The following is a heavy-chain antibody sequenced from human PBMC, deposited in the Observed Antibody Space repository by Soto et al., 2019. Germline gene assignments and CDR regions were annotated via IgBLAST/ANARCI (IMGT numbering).Heavy chain of an antibody. D-gene: IGHD4-17*01. J-gene: IGHJ5*02. CDR3: ARDRATVTTLWFDP. CDR1: GGSISSYY. CDR2: IYTSGST. V-gene: IGHV4-4*07. Sequence: SETLSLTCTVSGGSISSYYWSWIRQPAGKGLEWIGRIYTSGSTNYNPSLKSRVTMSVDTSKNQFSLKLSSVTAADTAVYYCARDRATVTTLWFDPWGQGTLVTVSS.